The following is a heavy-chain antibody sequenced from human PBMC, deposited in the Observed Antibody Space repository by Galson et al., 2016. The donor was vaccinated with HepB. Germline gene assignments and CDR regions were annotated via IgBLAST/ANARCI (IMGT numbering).Heavy chain of an antibody. J-gene: IGHJ4*02. CDR1: GFTFSSYW. CDR3: ARNLLFDWLSRADFDY. V-gene: IGHV3-7*03. CDR2: IKQDGSEK. D-gene: IGHD3-9*01. Sequence: SLRLSCAASGFTFSSYWTSWVRQAPGKGLEWVANIKQDGSEKYYVDSVKGRFTISRDNAKNSLYLQMNSLRAEDTAVYYCARNLLFDWLSRADFDYWGQGTLVTVSS.